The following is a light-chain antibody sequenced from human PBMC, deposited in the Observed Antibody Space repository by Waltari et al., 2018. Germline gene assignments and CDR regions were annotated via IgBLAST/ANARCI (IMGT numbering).Light chain of an antibody. V-gene: IGLV2-11*01. CDR1: SSDVGGYTY. CDR3: CSFGGTHTYV. Sequence: QSALTQPRSVSGSPGQSVTISCTGTSSDVGGYTYLSWYQQHPGKTPKLSIYRVTERPSGVPDRFSGSKSGNTASLTISGLQVEDEADYYCCSFGGTHTYVFGTGTTVTVL. CDR2: RVT. J-gene: IGLJ1*01.